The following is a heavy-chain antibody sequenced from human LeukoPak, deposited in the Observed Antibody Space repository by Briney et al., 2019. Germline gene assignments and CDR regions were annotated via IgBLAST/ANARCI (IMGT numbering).Heavy chain of an antibody. D-gene: IGHD3-22*01. CDR2: IIPIFGTA. V-gene: IGHV1-69*13. CDR3: ARDKGYCYDSSGYYYSY. J-gene: IGHJ4*02. Sequence: SVKVSCKASGGTSSSYAISWVRQAPGQGLEWMGGIIPIFGTANYAQKFQGRVTITADESTSTAYMELSSLRSEDTAVYYCARDKGYCYDSSGYYYSYWGQGTLVTVSS. CDR1: GGTSSSYA.